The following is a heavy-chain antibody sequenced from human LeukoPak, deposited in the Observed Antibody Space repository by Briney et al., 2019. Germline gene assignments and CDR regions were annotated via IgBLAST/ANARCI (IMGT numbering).Heavy chain of an antibody. J-gene: IGHJ1*01. V-gene: IGHV1-18*01. D-gene: IGHD6-19*01. CDR2: ISAYNGNT. CDR1: GYTFTSYG. CDR3: AREGPYSSGWHAEYFQH. Sequence: ASVNVSCTASGYTFTSYGISWVRQAPGQGLEWMGWISAYNGNTNYAQKLQGRVTMTTDTSTSTAYMALRSLRSDDTAVYYCAREGPYSSGWHAEYFQHWGQGTLVTVSA.